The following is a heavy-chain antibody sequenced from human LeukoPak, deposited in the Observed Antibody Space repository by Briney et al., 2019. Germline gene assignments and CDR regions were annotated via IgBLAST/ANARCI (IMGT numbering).Heavy chain of an antibody. J-gene: IGHJ5*02. CDR2: IRYDGNNK. CDR3: VKGDDYGADTRLPKYNWFDP. V-gene: IGHV3-30*02. CDR1: TFTVSSCS. Sequence: PGGSLRLSCTPSTFTVSSCSMHWVRQAPGNGREWQAYIRYDGNNKRYAHSVQCRFTVSRDNSKDTLFLQMKNLRAEDTAVYYCVKGDDYGADTRLPKYNWFDPWGQGTLVTVSS. D-gene: IGHD4-17*01.